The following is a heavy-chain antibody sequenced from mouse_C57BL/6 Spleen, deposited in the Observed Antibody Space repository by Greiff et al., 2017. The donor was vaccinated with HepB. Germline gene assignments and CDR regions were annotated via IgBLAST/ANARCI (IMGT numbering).Heavy chain of an antibody. CDR1: GYTFTSYW. CDR3: ARRYYDYDLYAMDY. Sequence: QVQLKQPGAELVKPGASVKLSCKASGYTFTSYWMHWVKQRPGQGLEWIGMIHPNSGSTNYNEKFKSKATLTVDKSSSTAYMQLSSLTSEDSAVYYCARRYYDYDLYAMDYWGQGTSVTVSS. D-gene: IGHD2-4*01. CDR2: IHPNSGST. V-gene: IGHV1-64*01. J-gene: IGHJ4*01.